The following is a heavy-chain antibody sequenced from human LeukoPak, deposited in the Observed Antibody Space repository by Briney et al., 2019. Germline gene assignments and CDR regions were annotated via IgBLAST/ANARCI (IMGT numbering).Heavy chain of an antibody. Sequence: SSETLSLTCTVSGGSISSYYWSWIRQPPGKGLECIGYIYYSGSTNYNPSLKSRVTTSVDTSKNQFSLKLSSVTAADTAVYYCARVGWELLTNWYFDLWGRGTLVTVSS. D-gene: IGHD1-7*01. CDR3: ARVGWELLTNWYFDL. J-gene: IGHJ2*01. CDR2: IYYSGST. V-gene: IGHV4-59*12. CDR1: GGSISSYY.